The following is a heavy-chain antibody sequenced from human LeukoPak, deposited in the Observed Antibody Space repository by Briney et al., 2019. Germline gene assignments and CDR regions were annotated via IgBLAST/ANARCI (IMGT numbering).Heavy chain of an antibody. CDR2: IKQDGSET. V-gene: IGHV3-7*01. CDR1: GFTFSNYW. CDR3: ASWDIDRGQQQDY. J-gene: IGHJ4*02. Sequence: GGSLRLSCTASGFTFSNYWMSWVRQAPGKGLEWVANIKQDGSETYYVDSMKGRFTISRDNAKNSLYLQMNSLRAEDTAVYYCASWDIDRGQQQDYWGQGTLVTVSS. D-gene: IGHD6-13*01.